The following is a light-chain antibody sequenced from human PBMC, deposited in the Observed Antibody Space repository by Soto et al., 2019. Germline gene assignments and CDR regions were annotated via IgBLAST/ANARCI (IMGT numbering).Light chain of an antibody. CDR1: SSDIGGSDY. J-gene: IGLJ3*02. V-gene: IGLV2-14*01. CDR3: SSYVTRGTLV. Sequence: QSVLTQAASVSGSPGQSITISCTGTSSDIGGSDYVSWYQKHPGKAPKVIIYEVSDRPSGVSDRFSGSKSGNTASLTISGLQAEDEADYYCSSYVTRGTLVFGGGTKLTVL. CDR2: EVS.